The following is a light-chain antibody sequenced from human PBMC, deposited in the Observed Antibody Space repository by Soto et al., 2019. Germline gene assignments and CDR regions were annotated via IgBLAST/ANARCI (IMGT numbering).Light chain of an antibody. J-gene: IGLJ1*01. Sequence: QAVVTQPPSVSAAPGQKVTISCSGSSSNIGNNYVSWYQQLPGTAPKLLIYDNNKRPSGIPDRFSGSKSGTSATLGITGLQTGDEADYYCGTWDSSLSAYVFITGTKLTVL. CDR1: SSNIGNNY. CDR2: DNN. CDR3: GTWDSSLSAYV. V-gene: IGLV1-51*01.